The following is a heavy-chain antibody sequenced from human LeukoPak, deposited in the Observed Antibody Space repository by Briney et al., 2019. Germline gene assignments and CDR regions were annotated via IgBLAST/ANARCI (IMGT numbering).Heavy chain of an antibody. CDR1: GFTFSDYN. CDR2: MSPDGNKK. CDR3: VTDGASEI. V-gene: IGHV3-30-3*01. J-gene: IGHJ3*02. Sequence: GRSLRLSCAASGFTFSDYNMHWVRQAPGKGLDWVALMSPDGNKKYYADSVKGRFTISRDNSKNTVDLQLNSLRDEDTAVYYCVTDGASEIWGQGTMVTVSS.